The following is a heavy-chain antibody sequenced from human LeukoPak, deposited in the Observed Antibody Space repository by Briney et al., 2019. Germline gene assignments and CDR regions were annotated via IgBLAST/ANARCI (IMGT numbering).Heavy chain of an antibody. V-gene: IGHV3-33*01. CDR3: ARRHDAFDI. CDR1: GFTFSNHG. J-gene: IGHJ3*02. CDR2: IWYDGSNK. Sequence: GGSLRLSCAASGFTFSNHGMHWVRQAPGKGPEWVALIWYDGSNKYYVDSVKGRFTISRDNAKNSLYLQMNSLRAEDTAVYYCARRHDAFDIWGQGTMVTVSS.